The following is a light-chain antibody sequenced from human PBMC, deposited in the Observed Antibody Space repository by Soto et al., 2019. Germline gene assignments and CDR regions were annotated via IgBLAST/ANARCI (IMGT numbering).Light chain of an antibody. CDR1: LGVSAY. Sequence: IQMTQSPSSLPASVGDRVTLAXRASLGVSAYFGWYQQERRXVPKXXXGSXSSLQRGGPSKLSGSGSGTDFTLTSSDLHPDDVANYYCQQYYRDTWTFGQGTKVDIK. V-gene: IGKV1-16*02. CDR2: SXS. J-gene: IGKJ1*01. CDR3: QQYYRDTWT.